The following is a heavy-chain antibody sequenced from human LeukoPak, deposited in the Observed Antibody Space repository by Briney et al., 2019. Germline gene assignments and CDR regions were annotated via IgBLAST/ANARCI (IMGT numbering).Heavy chain of an antibody. CDR2: LGTNGDT. J-gene: IGHJ6*02. Sequence: GGSLRLSCAASGFTFSSYAMSWVRQAAGRGLEWVSALGTNGDTYYLGSVRGRFTISRENGKNSLYLQMNSLRVDDTAVYYCAREWRGIASHFHGMDVWGQGTTVTVSS. CDR3: AREWRGIASHFHGMDV. D-gene: IGHD6-6*01. CDR1: GFTFSSYA. V-gene: IGHV3-13*01.